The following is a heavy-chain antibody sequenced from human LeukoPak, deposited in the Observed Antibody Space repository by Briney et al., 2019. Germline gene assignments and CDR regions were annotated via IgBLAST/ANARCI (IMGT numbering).Heavy chain of an antibody. J-gene: IGHJ4*02. Sequence: SETLSLTCTVSGDSVSSDSYYWSWIRQSPGKGLEGIGYIYYSGTTKQNPSLKRRVTLSVDTYKNQLSLKLSSVTAADTAVYYCARDSRGYYDTSGYFDYWGQGTLVTVSS. D-gene: IGHD3-22*01. CDR3: ARDSRGYYDTSGYFDY. V-gene: IGHV4-61*01. CDR1: GDSVSSDSYY. CDR2: IYYSGTT.